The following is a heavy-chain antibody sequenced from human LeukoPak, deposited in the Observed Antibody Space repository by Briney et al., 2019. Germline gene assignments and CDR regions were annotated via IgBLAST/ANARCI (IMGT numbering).Heavy chain of an antibody. J-gene: IGHJ4*01. CDR1: GGSISNADYY. CDR2: IFYGERN. D-gene: IGHD6-13*01. CDR3: ARQLPTAAADTRGYFEY. V-gene: IGHV4-39*01. Sequence: SETLSLTCSVSGGSISNADYYWGWIRQAPGKGLEWIGSIFYGERNHYNPSLKSRATMSVDTSKNQFSLKLTSVAAADAAMYYCARQLPTAAADTRGYFEYWGQGAVVTVSS.